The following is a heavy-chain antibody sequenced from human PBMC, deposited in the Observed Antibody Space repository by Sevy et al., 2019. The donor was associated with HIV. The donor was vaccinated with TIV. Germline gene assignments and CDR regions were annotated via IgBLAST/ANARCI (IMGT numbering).Heavy chain of an antibody. CDR3: ARRSPYSTSSYFDY. CDR1: GSSISTNYY. D-gene: IGHD6-6*01. J-gene: IGHJ4*02. V-gene: IGHV4-38-2*01. CDR2: IYHSGNT. Sequence: SETLSLTCAVSGSSISTNYYWGWIRQPPGKGLDWIGIIYHSGNTYYNPSLKSRVTMSVDTSKNQFSVRLRSVTAADTAVYYCARRSPYSTSSYFDYWGQGTLVTVSS.